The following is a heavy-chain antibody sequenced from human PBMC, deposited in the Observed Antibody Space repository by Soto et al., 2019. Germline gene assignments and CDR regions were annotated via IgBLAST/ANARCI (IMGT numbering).Heavy chain of an antibody. CDR1: GYTFTSYA. V-gene: IGHV1-3*01. D-gene: IGHD2-21*01. CDR2: INAGNGNT. J-gene: IGHJ4*02. Sequence: ASVKVSCKASGYTFTSYAMHWVRQAPGQRLEWMGWINAGNGNTKYSQKFQGRVTITRDTSASTAYMELSSLRSEDTAVYYCARDSLPIEIATIASFDYWGQGTLVAFCS. CDR3: ARDSLPIEIATIASFDY.